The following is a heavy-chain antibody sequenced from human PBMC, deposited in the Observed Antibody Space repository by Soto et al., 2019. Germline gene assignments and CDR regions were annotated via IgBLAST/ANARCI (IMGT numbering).Heavy chain of an antibody. CDR1: GGSISSHRW. CDR2: IFHSGTT. Sequence: SETLSLTCALSGGSISSHRWWSWIRQSPGKGLEWIGEIFHSGTTNYNPSLKSRVAISVDKSKNQFSLTLNSVSAADTAVYYCASVVNDYCDHYFDSWGHGTLVTFSS. D-gene: IGHD4-17*01. CDR3: ASVVNDYCDHYFDS. V-gene: IGHV4-4*02. J-gene: IGHJ4*01.